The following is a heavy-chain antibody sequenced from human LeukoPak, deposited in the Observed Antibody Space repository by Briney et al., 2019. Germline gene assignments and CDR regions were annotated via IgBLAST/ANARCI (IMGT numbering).Heavy chain of an antibody. V-gene: IGHV3-23*01. J-gene: IGHJ4*02. CDR2: ISGSGDYT. D-gene: IGHD1-26*01. CDR1: GFTFSSYG. Sequence: GGSLRLSCAASGFTFSSYGMSWVRQAPGKGLEWVSAISGSGDYTYYADSVKGRFAISRDNAKKSLYLQVNSLRAEDTAVYYCARGAINSGSYDAYFDYWGQGTLVTVSS. CDR3: ARGAINSGSYDAYFDY.